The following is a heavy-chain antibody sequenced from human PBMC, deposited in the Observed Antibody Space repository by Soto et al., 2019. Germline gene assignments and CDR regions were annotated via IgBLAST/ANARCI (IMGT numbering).Heavy chain of an antibody. CDR2: VYSSGST. V-gene: IGHV4-59*11. J-gene: IGHJ5*02. Sequence: SETLSLTCSVSGGSISSHSWNWIRQPPGRGLEWIGHVYSSGSTNYNPSLESRVTISLDTSKTHFSLNLSSVTAADTAVYYCGTGSRGYFSGLGRGTLVTVSSGKPLYYCARRVQANSAVVQGNWLDPWGQGTLVTVSS. CDR3: GTGSRGYFSGLGRGTLVTVSSGKPLYYCARRVQANSAVVQGNWLDP. D-gene: IGHD3-10*01. CDR1: GGSISSHS.